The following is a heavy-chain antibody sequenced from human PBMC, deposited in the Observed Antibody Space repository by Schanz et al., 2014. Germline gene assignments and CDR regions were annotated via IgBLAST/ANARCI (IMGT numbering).Heavy chain of an antibody. CDR3: ARDSRPNYDFLTAYYSIDY. D-gene: IGHD3-9*01. Sequence: QLVGSGGGLIQPGGSLRLSCTASGFAFSSYSMNWVRQAPGKGLEWVSSISSSGSYIHYADSVKGRFTMSRDNSKNTLYLQMNSLRAEDTAVYYCARDSRPNYDFLTAYYSIDYWGQGTLVTVSS. J-gene: IGHJ4*02. V-gene: IGHV3-21*01. CDR2: ISSSGSYI. CDR1: GFAFSSYS.